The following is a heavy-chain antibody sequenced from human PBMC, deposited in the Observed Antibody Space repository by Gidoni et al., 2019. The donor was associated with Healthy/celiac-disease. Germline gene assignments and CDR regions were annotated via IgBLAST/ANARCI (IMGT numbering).Heavy chain of an antibody. V-gene: IGHV4-59*08. CDR1: GGSISSYY. Sequence: QVQLQESGPGLVKPSETLSLTCTVSGGSISSYYWSWIRQPPGKGLEWIGYIYYSGSTNYNPSLKSLVTISVDTSKNQFSLKLSSVTAADTAVYYCARSGSYFDYWGQGTLVTVSS. CDR3: ARSGSYFDY. CDR2: IYYSGST. J-gene: IGHJ4*02. D-gene: IGHD1-26*01.